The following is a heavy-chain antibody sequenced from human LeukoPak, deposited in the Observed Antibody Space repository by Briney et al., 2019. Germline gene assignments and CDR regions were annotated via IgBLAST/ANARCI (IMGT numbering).Heavy chain of an antibody. CDR3: ARVTLTGYFAFDS. D-gene: IGHD3-9*01. CDR1: GFIFSSSW. J-gene: IGHJ4*02. V-gene: IGHV3-74*01. CDR2: VNIDGSST. Sequence: PGGSLRLFCGASGFIFSSSWVHSGRLAPVSWLVSVSRVNIDGSSTSYADSVKGRFTISRDNAKNTLYLQMNSLRAEDTAMYYCARVTLTGYFAFDSWGQGTLVTVSS.